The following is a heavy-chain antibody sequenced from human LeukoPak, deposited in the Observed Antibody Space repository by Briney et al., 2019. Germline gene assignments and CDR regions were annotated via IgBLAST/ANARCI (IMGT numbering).Heavy chain of an antibody. CDR2: IYFTGTT. D-gene: IGHD3-10*01. CDR3: ARDSMVRGVITTRWFDP. J-gene: IGHJ5*02. CDR1: GGSISSGGYY. Sequence: SETLSLTCTVSGGSISSGGYYWSWIRQPPGKGLEWIGYIYFTGTTNYNPSLKSRVTISVDTSKNQFSLKLTSMTAADTAVYYCARDSMVRGVITTRWFDPWGQGTLVTVSS. V-gene: IGHV4-61*08.